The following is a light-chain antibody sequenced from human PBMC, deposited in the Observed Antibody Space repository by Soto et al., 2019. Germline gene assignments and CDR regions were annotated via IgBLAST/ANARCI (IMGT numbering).Light chain of an antibody. CDR3: QKYNHWPPKYT. Sequence: EIVMTQSPATLSVSPGERATLSCRASQSVSSNLAWYQQRPGQAPRLLIYGASTRATGIPARFSGSGSGTEFTLTISSLQSEDFAVYYCQKYNHWPPKYTFGQGTKLEIK. V-gene: IGKV3-15*01. CDR2: GAS. J-gene: IGKJ2*01. CDR1: QSVSSN.